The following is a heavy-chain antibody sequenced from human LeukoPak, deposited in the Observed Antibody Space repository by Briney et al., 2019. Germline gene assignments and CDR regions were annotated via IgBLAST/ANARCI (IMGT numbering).Heavy chain of an antibody. D-gene: IGHD4-17*01. CDR3: ARERDYGDRLFDY. Sequence: SQTLSLTCTVSGGSISSGGYYWSWIRQHPGKGLEWIGYIYYSGSTYYNPSLKSRVTISVDTSKNQFSLKLSSVTAADTAVYYCARERDYGDRLFDYWGQGTLVTVSS. J-gene: IGHJ4*02. CDR2: IYYSGST. V-gene: IGHV4-31*03. CDR1: GGSISSGGYY.